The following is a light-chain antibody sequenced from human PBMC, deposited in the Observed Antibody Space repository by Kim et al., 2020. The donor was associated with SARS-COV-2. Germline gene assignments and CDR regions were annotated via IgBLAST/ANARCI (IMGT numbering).Light chain of an antibody. Sequence: VSLSPGQTASITCSGDKLGDKYACWYQQKPGQSPVLVIYQDSKRPSGIPERFSGSNSGNTATLTISGTQAMDEADYYCQAWDSSRVFGGGTKLTVL. CDR3: QAWDSSRV. V-gene: IGLV3-1*01. J-gene: IGLJ3*02. CDR2: QDS. CDR1: KLGDKY.